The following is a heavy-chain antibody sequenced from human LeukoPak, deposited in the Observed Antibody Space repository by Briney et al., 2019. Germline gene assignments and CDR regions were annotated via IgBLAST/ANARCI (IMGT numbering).Heavy chain of an antibody. CDR2: IYSVGRT. D-gene: IGHD6-19*01. V-gene: IGHV3-66*02. CDR3: ARNPSYSSSLY. Sequence: GGTLYLSWPASGSPVNSNSFPWARQPPGKGLGWVSVIYSVGRTYYADSVRGRFTISRDNSKNTLYLQMNSLRAEDTAIYYCARNPSYSSSLYSGQGTLVTVSS. J-gene: IGHJ4*02. CDR1: GSPVNSNS.